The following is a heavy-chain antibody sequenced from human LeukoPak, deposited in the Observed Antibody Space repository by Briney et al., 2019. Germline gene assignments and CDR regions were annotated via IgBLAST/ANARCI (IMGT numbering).Heavy chain of an antibody. D-gene: IGHD3-10*01. CDR3: AKQRGYYYCGMDV. Sequence: PGGSLRLSCAASGFTFSSYGMHWVRQAPGKGLEWVAVISYDGSNKYYADSVKGRFTISRDNSKNTLYLQMNSLRAEDTAVYYCAKQRGYYYCGMDVWGQGTTVTVSS. V-gene: IGHV3-30*18. J-gene: IGHJ6*02. CDR2: ISYDGSNK. CDR1: GFTFSSYG.